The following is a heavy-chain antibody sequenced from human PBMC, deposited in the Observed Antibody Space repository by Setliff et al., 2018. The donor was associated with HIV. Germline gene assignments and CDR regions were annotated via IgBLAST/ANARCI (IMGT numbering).Heavy chain of an antibody. CDR2: IDASANT. D-gene: IGHD6-13*01. V-gene: IGHV4-38-2*02. CDR1: GSSISSNYY. J-gene: IGHJ3*02. Sequence: SETLSLTCTVSGSSISSNYYWAWIRQAPGKGLEWIGCIDASANTYYIPSLKSRATISIDTSKNQLSLKLRSVTAADTAVYYCARDRDIYRVYRRMSREDTEENDAFDIWGQGTMVTVSS. CDR3: ARDRDIYRVYRRMSREDTEENDAFDI.